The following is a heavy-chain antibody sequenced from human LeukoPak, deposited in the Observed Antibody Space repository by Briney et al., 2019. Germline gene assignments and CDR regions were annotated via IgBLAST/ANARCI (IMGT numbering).Heavy chain of an antibody. CDR1: GFTLSSYA. Sequence: GGSLRLSCAASGFTLSSYAMSWVRQAAGKGLEWVSAMSGSGGSTDYADSVKGRFTISRDNSKNTLYLQMNSLRAEDTAVYYCAKDPGVVVRNRYFQHWGQGTLVTVSS. CDR2: MSGSGGST. CDR3: AKDPGVVVRNRYFQH. J-gene: IGHJ1*01. V-gene: IGHV3-23*01. D-gene: IGHD3-22*01.